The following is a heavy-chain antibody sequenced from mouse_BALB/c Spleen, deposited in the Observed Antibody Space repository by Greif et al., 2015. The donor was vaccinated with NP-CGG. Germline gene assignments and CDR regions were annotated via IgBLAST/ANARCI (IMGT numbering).Heavy chain of an antibody. Sequence: EVKLVESGGGLVQPGGSLRLSCATSGFTFTDYYMSWVCQPPGKALEWLGFIRNKANGYTTEYSASVKGRFTISRDNSQSILYLQMNTLRAEDSATYYCAREYGNYFDYWGQGTTLTVSS. J-gene: IGHJ2*01. CDR1: GFTFTDYY. CDR2: IRNKANGYTT. D-gene: IGHD2-10*02. V-gene: IGHV7-3*02. CDR3: AREYGNYFDY.